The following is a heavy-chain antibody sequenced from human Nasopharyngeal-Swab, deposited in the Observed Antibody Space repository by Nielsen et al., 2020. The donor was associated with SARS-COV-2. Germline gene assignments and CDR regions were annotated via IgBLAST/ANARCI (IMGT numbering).Heavy chain of an antibody. CDR1: GLTFNNYG. D-gene: IGHD2/OR15-2a*01. Sequence: LSLTCAASGLTFNNYGIHWVRQAAGKGLEWVAVIPSDGSDKYYADSVKGRFTISRDNSKNTLYLQMNSLRAEDTAVYYCAKDLRGPYFFWGQGTLVTVSS. V-gene: IGHV3-30*18. CDR2: IPSDGSDK. CDR3: AKDLRGPYFF. J-gene: IGHJ4*02.